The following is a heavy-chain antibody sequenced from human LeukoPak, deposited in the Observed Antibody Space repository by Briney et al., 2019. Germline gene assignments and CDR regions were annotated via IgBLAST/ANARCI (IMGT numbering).Heavy chain of an antibody. CDR2: IKQDGSEK. D-gene: IGHD5-18*01. V-gene: IGHV3-7*03. J-gene: IGHJ4*02. CDR1: GFTFSSRDW. Sequence: GGSLRLSCVASGFTFSSRDWMTWVRQAPGKGLEWVANIKQDGSEKNYVDSVKGRFTISRDNSKNTLYLQMNSLRAEDTAVYYCAKGPGVDTAMVILDYFDYWGQGTLVTVSS. CDR3: AKGPGVDTAMVILDYFDY.